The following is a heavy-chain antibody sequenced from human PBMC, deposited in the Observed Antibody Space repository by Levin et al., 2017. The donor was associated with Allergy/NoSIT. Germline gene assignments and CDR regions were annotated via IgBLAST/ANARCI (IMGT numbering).Heavy chain of an antibody. CDR3: ARDPDTVQNKAFDY. J-gene: IGHJ4*02. CDR2: INPNSGGT. D-gene: IGHD5-18*01. V-gene: IGHV1-2*03. Sequence: LEASVKVSCKASGYTFTGYYMHWVRQAPGQGLEWMGWINPNSGGTNYAQKFQGRVTMTRDTSISTAYMELSRLRSDDTAVYYCARDPDTVQNKAFDYWGQGTLVTVSS. CDR1: GYTFTGYY.